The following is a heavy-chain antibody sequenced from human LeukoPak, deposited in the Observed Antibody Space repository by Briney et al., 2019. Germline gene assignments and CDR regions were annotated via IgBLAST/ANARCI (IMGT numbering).Heavy chain of an antibody. V-gene: IGHV3-53*01. CDR1: GFTVSSNY. D-gene: IGHD3-10*01. Sequence: GGSLRLSCAASGFTVSSNYMSWVRQAPGKGLEWVSVIYSGGSTYYADSVKGRFTISRDNSKNTLYLQMNSLRAEDTAVYYCASGSGSYRTPYYYMDVWGKGTTVTFSS. CDR2: IYSGGST. J-gene: IGHJ6*03. CDR3: ASGSGSYRTPYYYMDV.